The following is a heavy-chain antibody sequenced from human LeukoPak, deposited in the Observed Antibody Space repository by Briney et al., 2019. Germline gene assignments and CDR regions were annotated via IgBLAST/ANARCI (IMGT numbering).Heavy chain of an antibody. D-gene: IGHD1-26*01. CDR3: ARGRAWIDC. Sequence: PGGSLRLSCAASGFTFSNYWMSWVRQAPGKGLEWVANIKEDGSEKYYVDSVKGRFTISRDNAKNSLYLQMNSLRAEDTAVYYCARGRAWIDCWGQGTLVTVSS. J-gene: IGHJ4*02. V-gene: IGHV3-7*04. CDR2: IKEDGSEK. CDR1: GFTFSNYW.